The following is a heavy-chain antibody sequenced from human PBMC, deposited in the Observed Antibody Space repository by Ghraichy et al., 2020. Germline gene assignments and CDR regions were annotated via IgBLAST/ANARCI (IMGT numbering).Heavy chain of an antibody. CDR1: GFNFGSYA. Sequence: GGSLRLSCVASGFNFGSYAMSWVRLAPGKGLEWVSAINVSGGSTFYADSVKGRFTISRDSFQNTLFLQMNSLRAEDTAVYYCAKVRDLYGDVADAFDLWGQGTTVTVSS. J-gene: IGHJ3*01. D-gene: IGHD4/OR15-4a*01. CDR2: INVSGGST. V-gene: IGHV3-23*01. CDR3: AKVRDLYGDVADAFDL.